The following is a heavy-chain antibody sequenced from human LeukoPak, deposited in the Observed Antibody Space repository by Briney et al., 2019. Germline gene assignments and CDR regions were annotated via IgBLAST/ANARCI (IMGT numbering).Heavy chain of an antibody. CDR1: GYTFTGYY. J-gene: IGHJ4*02. Sequence: GASVRVSCKASGYTFTGYYMHWVRQAPGQGLEWMGWINPNSGGTNYAQKFQGRVTMTRDTSISTAYMELSRLRSDDTAVYYCARESTTGTHFDYWGQGTLVTVSS. D-gene: IGHD1-1*01. V-gene: IGHV1-2*02. CDR3: ARESTTGTHFDY. CDR2: INPNSGGT.